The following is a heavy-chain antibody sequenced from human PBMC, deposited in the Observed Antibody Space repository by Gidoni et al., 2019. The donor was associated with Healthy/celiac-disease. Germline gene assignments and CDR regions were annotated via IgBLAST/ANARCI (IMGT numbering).Heavy chain of an antibody. J-gene: IGHJ5*02. D-gene: IGHD3-10*01. CDR2: ISYDASNI. CDR3: ARDRGEREILWFGGLSSLSNWFDP. V-gene: IGHV3-30*14. Sequence: QGQLVESGGGVVQPGRSLRRSCSASGFTCSSYARHWVRLAPCKGLEWVAVISYDASNIIFADSVKGRFTISRDNSMNTLYLQMNILRAEDTAVYYCARDRGEREILWFGGLSSLSNWFDPWGQGTLVTVSS. CDR1: GFTCSSYA.